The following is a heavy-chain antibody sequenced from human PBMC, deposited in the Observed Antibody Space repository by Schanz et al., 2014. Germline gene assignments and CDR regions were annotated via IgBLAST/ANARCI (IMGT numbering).Heavy chain of an antibody. CDR2: IRSSSTPI. D-gene: IGHD3-9*01. J-gene: IGHJ5*02. V-gene: IGHV3-48*01. Sequence: VQLVESGGGVVQPGRSLRLSCVASGFTFSSYDVFWVRQAPGKGLEWVSYIRSSSTPIYYADSVKGRFTISRDNAKNTLYLQMNSLRAEDTAVYYCAKAADWPVTRFDPWGQGTLXTVSS. CDR3: AKAADWPVTRFDP. CDR1: GFTFSSYD.